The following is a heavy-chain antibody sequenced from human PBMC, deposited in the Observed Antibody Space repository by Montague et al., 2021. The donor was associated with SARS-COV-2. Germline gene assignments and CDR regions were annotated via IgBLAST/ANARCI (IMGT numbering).Heavy chain of an antibody. V-gene: IGHV5-51*03. CDR3: GRSLRGCSGATRNSYWYYYGMDV. Sequence: QSGAEVKKPGESLKISCKTSGFTFSSYWIAWVRQMPGKGLEWMGVIYPGDSHTRYSPSFRGQVTNSADKSMSTAYLQWSSLEASDSATYYCGRSLRGCSGATRNSYWYYYGMDVWGQGTTVTVSS. D-gene: IGHD2-15*01. CDR2: IYPGDSHT. CDR1: GFTFSSYW. J-gene: IGHJ6*02.